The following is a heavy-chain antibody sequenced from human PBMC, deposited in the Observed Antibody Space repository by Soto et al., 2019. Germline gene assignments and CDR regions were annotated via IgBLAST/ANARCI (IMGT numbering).Heavy chain of an antibody. CDR1: GFTFSSYE. CDR3: ARYRGDGVYEAGNDACDI. V-gene: IGHV3-48*03. Sequence: PGGSLRLSCAASGFTFSSYEMNWVRQAPGKGLEWVSYISSGAATIYYADSAMCRFTISRDNAHNSLYLHMNKLRAEATALYYSARYRGDGVYEAGNDACDIWGQGTMVTVSS. CDR2: ISSGAATI. D-gene: IGHD5-12*01. J-gene: IGHJ3*02.